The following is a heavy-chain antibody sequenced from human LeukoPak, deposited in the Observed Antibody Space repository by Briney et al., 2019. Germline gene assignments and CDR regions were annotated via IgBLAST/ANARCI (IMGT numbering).Heavy chain of an antibody. Sequence: ASVKVSCKASGYTFTSYYMRWVRQAPGQGLEWMGIINPSGGSTSYAQKFQGRVTMTRGTSTSTVYMELSSLRSEDTAVYYCARTGFYYMLDYWGQGTLVTVSS. V-gene: IGHV1-46*01. D-gene: IGHD3-10*01. J-gene: IGHJ4*02. CDR3: ARTGFYYMLDY. CDR2: INPSGGST. CDR1: GYTFTSYY.